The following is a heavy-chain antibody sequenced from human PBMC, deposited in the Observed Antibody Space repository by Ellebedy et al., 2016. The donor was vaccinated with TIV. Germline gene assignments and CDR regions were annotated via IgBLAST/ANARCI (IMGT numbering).Heavy chain of an antibody. CDR2: IIPIFGTA. J-gene: IGHJ6*02. D-gene: IGHD2-2*01. CDR3: AREGPAAYYYYYGMDV. Sequence: SVKVSCXASGGTFSSYAISWVRQAPGQGLEWMGGIIPIFGTANYAQKFQGRVTITADKSTSTAYMELSSLRSEDTAVYYCAREGPAAYYYYYGMDVWGQGTTVTVSS. CDR1: GGTFSSYA. V-gene: IGHV1-69*06.